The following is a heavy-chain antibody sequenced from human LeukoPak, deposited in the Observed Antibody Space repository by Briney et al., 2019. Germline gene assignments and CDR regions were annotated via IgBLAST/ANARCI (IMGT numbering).Heavy chain of an antibody. CDR1: GFTFSSYA. J-gene: IGHJ5*02. V-gene: IGHV3-23*01. Sequence: PGGSLRLSCAASGFTFSSYAMSWVRQAPGKGLEWVSAISGSGGSTYYADSVKGRFTISRDNSKNTLYLQMNSLRAEDTTVYYCAKLAMDIVVVVAATGTSGFDPWGQGTLVTVSS. D-gene: IGHD2-15*01. CDR2: ISGSGGST. CDR3: AKLAMDIVVVVAATGTSGFDP.